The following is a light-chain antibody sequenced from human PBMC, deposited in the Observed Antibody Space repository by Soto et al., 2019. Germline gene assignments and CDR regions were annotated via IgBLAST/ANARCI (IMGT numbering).Light chain of an antibody. CDR2: AAS. Sequence: DIQMTQAPSSLSASVGDRATITCRASQSFSSYLNWYQQKPGKAHKLLIYAASSLQSGVPSRFSGSGSGTDFTLTISSLQPEDFANYYCQQSYSTPWTFGQGTKVEIK. CDR1: QSFSSY. V-gene: IGKV1-39*01. CDR3: QQSYSTPWT. J-gene: IGKJ1*01.